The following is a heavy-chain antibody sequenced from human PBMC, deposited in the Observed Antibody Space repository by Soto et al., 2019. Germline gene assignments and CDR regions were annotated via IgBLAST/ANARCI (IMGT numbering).Heavy chain of an antibody. Sequence: SETLSLTCTVSGDSIISIYHWAWIRQPPGRSLEWIASIFHTGTTYYTPSLKSRVTISVDTSKNQFSLRLTSVTAADTAVYYCARVGAYNRNSWAFDIWGQGKMGIVSS. J-gene: IGHJ3*02. CDR2: IFHTGTT. D-gene: IGHD1-7*01. CDR1: GDSIISIYH. CDR3: ARVGAYNRNSWAFDI. V-gene: IGHV4-38-2*02.